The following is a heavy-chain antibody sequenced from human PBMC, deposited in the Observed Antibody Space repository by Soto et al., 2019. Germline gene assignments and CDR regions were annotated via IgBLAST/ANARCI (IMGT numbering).Heavy chain of an antibody. CDR1: GFSISSFY. J-gene: IGHJ4*02. CDR3: ARVDVDSITSDVIFDY. CDR2: VYVSGST. Sequence: QVQLQESGPGLVKPSETLSLTCSVSGFSISSFYWSWIRQTPGKGLEWIGHVYVSGSTNYNPSLKSRVDLSVDTSTNQFSPGLTSVTAADSAVYYCARVDVDSITSDVIFDYWGQGTLVTVSS. V-gene: IGHV4-59*01. D-gene: IGHD2-15*01.